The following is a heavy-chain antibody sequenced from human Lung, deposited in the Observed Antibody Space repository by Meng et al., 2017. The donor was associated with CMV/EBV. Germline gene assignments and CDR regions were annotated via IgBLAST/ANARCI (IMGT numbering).Heavy chain of an antibody. V-gene: IGHV3-53*01. CDR3: ARDLRPSGGGMDV. CDR2: IYTGGIT. J-gene: IGHJ6*02. Sequence: GESLKISCAASGFSVNSNFMNWVRQAPGKGLEWVSVIYTGGITYYADSVKGRFTISRDNSKNTVHLQMNNLRPGDTAVYYCARDLRPSGGGMDVWGQGPTVXVSS. D-gene: IGHD2-8*02. CDR1: GFSVNSNF.